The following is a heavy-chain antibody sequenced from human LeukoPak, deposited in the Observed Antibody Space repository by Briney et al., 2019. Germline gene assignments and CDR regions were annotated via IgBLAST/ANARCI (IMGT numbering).Heavy chain of an antibody. CDR1: GFTFSGYA. CDR2: ISDTSGST. V-gene: IGHV3-23*01. J-gene: IGHJ3*02. CDR3: VLTVVNAFDI. D-gene: IGHD2-21*02. Sequence: GGSLRLSCAASGFTFSGYAMSWVRLAPGKGLEWVSTISDTSGSTHYADSVKGRFTISRDNSKNTLYLQTNSLRAEDTAVYYCVLTVVNAFDIWGQGTLVTVSS.